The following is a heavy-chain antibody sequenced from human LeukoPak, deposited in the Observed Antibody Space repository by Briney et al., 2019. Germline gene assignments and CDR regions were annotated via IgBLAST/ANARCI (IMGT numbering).Heavy chain of an antibody. J-gene: IGHJ4*02. D-gene: IGHD2-2*01. V-gene: IGHV4-31*11. Sequence: SETLSLTCAVYGGSFSGYYRSWIRQHPGKGLEWIGYIYYSGSTYYNPSLKSRVTISVDTSKNQFSLKLSSVTAADAAVYYCARRISYDYFDYWGQGTLVTVSS. CDR2: IYYSGST. CDR1: GGSFSGYY. CDR3: ARRISYDYFDY.